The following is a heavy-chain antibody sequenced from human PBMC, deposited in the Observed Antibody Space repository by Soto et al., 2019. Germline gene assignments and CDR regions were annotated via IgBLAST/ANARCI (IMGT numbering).Heavy chain of an antibody. Sequence: PSETLSLTCTVSGGSITSYYWSWIRQPPGKGLEWIGYIYYSGDTNYNPSLKSRVTISVDTSKNQFSLSQSSLTAADTAVYYCGRDTRYGVLDYWGQGTLVTVSS. V-gene: IGHV4-59*01. CDR3: GRDTRYGVLDY. J-gene: IGHJ4*02. CDR2: IYYSGDT. CDR1: GGSITSYY. D-gene: IGHD4-17*01.